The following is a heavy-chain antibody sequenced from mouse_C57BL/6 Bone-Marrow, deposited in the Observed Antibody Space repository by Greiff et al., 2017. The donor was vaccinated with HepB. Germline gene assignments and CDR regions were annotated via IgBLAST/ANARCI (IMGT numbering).Heavy chain of an antibody. CDR3: ASPPYGSSCSYWYFDV. Sequence: QVQLQQPGAELVKPGASVKLSCKASGYTFTSYWMHWVKQRPMQGLEWIGNIDPSDSETHYNQKFKDKATLTVDKSSSTAYMQLSSLTSEDSAVYYCASPPYGSSCSYWYFDVWGTGTTVTVSS. CDR1: GYTFTSYW. J-gene: IGHJ1*03. V-gene: IGHV1-52*01. D-gene: IGHD1-1*01. CDR2: IDPSDSET.